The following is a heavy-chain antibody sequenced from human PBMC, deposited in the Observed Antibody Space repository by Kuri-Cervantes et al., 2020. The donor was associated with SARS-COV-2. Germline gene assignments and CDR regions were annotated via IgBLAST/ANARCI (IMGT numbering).Heavy chain of an antibody. Sequence: ASVKVSCKASGYTFTSYGITWVRQAPGQGLEWMGWISHYSGNTDYAQRVQDRVILTRDTSTSTVYMELRSPKSDDTAVYFCARGDFTAGFYWGQGTQVTVSS. D-gene: IGHD2-15*01. CDR1: GYTFTSYG. CDR2: ISHYSGNT. V-gene: IGHV1-18*01. J-gene: IGHJ4*02. CDR3: ARGDFTAGFY.